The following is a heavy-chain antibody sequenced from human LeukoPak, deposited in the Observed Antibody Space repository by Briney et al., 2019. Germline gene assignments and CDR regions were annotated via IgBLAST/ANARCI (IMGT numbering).Heavy chain of an antibody. V-gene: IGHV3-21*01. CDR1: GFTFSSYS. CDR3: ASVDTAMVSYYYYMDV. Sequence: GGSLRLSCAASGFTFSSYSMNWVRQAPGKGLEWVSSISSSSSYIYYADSVKGRFTISRDNAKNSLYLQMNSLRAEDTAVCYCASVDTAMVSYYYYMDVWGKGTTVTVSS. CDR2: ISSSSSYI. D-gene: IGHD5-18*01. J-gene: IGHJ6*03.